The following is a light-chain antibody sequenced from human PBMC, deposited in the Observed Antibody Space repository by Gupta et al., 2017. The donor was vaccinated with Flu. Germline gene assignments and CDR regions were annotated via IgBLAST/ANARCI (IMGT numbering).Light chain of an antibody. CDR3: QQEYNLPRT. J-gene: IGKJ2*01. Sequence: DIQMTQSPSSLSASVGDRVTITCQASQDISNYLNWYQQKPGKAPKLLIYDASNLEKGVPSRFSGSGSGTDFTFTISSRQPEDVAKYYCQQEYNLPRTFGQGTKLEIK. V-gene: IGKV1-33*01. CDR1: QDISNY. CDR2: DAS.